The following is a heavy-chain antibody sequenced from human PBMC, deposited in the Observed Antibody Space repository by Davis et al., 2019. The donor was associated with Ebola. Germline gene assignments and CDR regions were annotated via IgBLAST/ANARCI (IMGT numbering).Heavy chain of an antibody. D-gene: IGHD3/OR15-3a*01. V-gene: IGHV4-61*01. CDR1: GGSVSSGSYY. CDR2: IYYSGST. CDR3: ARGGRGAFDI. Sequence: SETLSLTCTVSGGSVSSGSYYWSWIRQPPGKGLEWIGYIYYSGSTNYNPSLKSRVTISVDTSKNQFSLKLSSVTAADTAVYYCARGGRGAFDIWGQGTMVTVSS. J-gene: IGHJ3*02.